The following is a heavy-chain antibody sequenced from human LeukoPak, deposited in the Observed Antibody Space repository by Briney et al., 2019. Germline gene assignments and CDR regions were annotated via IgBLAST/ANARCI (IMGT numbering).Heavy chain of an antibody. D-gene: IGHD6-19*01. CDR2: ISYDGSNK. CDR1: GFTFSSYA. V-gene: IGHV3-30-3*01. J-gene: IGHJ4*02. Sequence: GGSLRLSCAASGFTFSSYAMHWVRQAPGKGLEWVAVISYDGSNKYYADSVKGRFTISRDNSKNTLYLQMNSLRAEDTAVYYCAKDGGSSGWYQTYYFDYWGQGTLVTVSS. CDR3: AKDGGSSGWYQTYYFDY.